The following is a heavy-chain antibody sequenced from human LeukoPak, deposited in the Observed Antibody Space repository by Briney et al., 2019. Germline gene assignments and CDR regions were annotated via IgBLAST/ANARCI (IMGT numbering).Heavy chain of an antibody. CDR1: GYTFTSYG. J-gene: IGHJ6*02. Sequence: SVKVSCKASGYTFTSYGISWVRQAPGQGLEWMGGIIPIFGTANYAQKFQGRVTITADESTSTAYMELSSLRSEDTAVYYCARGLDQTPYYYYGMDVWGQGTTVTVSS. CDR2: IIPIFGTA. CDR3: ARGLDQTPYYYYGMDV. D-gene: IGHD3-9*01. V-gene: IGHV1-69*13.